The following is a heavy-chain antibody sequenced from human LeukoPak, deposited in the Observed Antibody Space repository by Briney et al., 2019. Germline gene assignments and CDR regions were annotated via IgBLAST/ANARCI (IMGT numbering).Heavy chain of an antibody. CDR2: ITSSGDDA. J-gene: IGHJ4*02. CDR3: AKNAPPS. Sequence: AGGSLRLSCEASGFTFSRYAMAWVRQAPGKGPDWVSSITSSGDDAYYADSVKGRFTIFRDNSNNMVYLQMNSLRAEDTAVYYCAKNAPPSWGQGTLVTVSS. CDR1: GFTFSRYA. V-gene: IGHV3-23*01. D-gene: IGHD2-8*01.